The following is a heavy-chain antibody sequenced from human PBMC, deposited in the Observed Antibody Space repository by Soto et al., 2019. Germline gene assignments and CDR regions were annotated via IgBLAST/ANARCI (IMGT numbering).Heavy chain of an antibody. CDR1: GFSFGDYG. CDR3: TRGRVGFCGGSRCYTGHYFDF. CDR2: IRSNPYGGTT. J-gene: IGHJ4*02. Sequence: GGSLRLSCTASGFSFGDYGMGWFRQAPGKGLEWVAFIRSNPYGGTTEYAASVKGRFTISRDDFKSIAYLQMDSLQTEDTAVYYCTRGRVGFCGGSRCYTGHYFDFWGQGTLVTVSS. V-gene: IGHV3-49*03. D-gene: IGHD2-15*01.